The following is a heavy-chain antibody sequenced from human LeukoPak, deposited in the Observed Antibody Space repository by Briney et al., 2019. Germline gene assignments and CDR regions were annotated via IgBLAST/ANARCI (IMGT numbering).Heavy chain of an antibody. CDR1: GFTFSGSA. CDR2: IRSKANSYAT. D-gene: IGHD6-19*01. Sequence: PGGSLRLSCAASGFTFSGSAMHWVRQASGKELEWVGRIRSKANSYATAYAASVKGRFTISRDDSKNTAYLQMNSLKTEDTAVYYCTRREAVAGRSVDYWGQGTLVTVSS. J-gene: IGHJ4*02. CDR3: TRREAVAGRSVDY. V-gene: IGHV3-73*01.